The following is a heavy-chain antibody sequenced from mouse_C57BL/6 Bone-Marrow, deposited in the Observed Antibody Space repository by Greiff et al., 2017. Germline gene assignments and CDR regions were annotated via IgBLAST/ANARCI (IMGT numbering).Heavy chain of an antibody. Sequence: QVHVTQPGAELVKPGASVKVSCKASGYTFTSYWMHWVKQRPGHGLEWIGRIHPSDSDTNYNQKFKGKATLTVDKSSSTAYMQLSSLTSEDSAVYYCATNRGIYYDYDGDWYFDVWGTGTTVTVSS. D-gene: IGHD2-4*01. CDR2: IHPSDSDT. J-gene: IGHJ1*03. V-gene: IGHV1-74*01. CDR1: GYTFTSYW. CDR3: ATNRGIYYDYDGDWYFDV.